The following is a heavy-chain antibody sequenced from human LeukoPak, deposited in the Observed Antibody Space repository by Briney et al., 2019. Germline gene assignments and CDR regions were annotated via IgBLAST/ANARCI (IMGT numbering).Heavy chain of an antibody. D-gene: IGHD2-2*01. J-gene: IGHJ3*02. V-gene: IGHV4-30-4*08. CDR2: IYYSGST. Sequence: SSQTLSLTCTVSGGSISSGDYYWSWIRQPPGKGLEWIGYIYYSGSTNYNPSLKSRVTISVDTSKNQFSLKLSSVTAADTAVYYCARGETSRFDAFDIWGQGTMVTVSS. CDR1: GGSISSGDYY. CDR3: ARGETSRFDAFDI.